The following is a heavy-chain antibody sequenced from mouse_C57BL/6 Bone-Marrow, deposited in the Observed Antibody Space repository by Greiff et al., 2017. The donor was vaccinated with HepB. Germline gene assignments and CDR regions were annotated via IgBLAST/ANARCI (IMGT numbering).Heavy chain of an antibody. CDR1: GYSITSGYY. J-gene: IGHJ4*01. D-gene: IGHD2-2*01. V-gene: IGHV3-6*01. CDR2: ISYDGGN. CDR3: ARDDGYEIYYAMDY. Sequence: EVKLMESGPGLVKPSHSLSLTCSVTGYSITSGYYWTWIRQFPGNKPEWMGYISYDGGNNYNPSLKNRISTTRDTSKNQFFLQLNSVTTEDTATYYCARDDGYEIYYAMDYWGQGTSVTVSS.